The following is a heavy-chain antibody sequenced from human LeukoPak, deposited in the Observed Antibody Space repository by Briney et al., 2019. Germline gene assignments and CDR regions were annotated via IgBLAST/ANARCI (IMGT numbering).Heavy chain of an antibody. CDR1: GGSFSGYY. CDR3: ARRTYYYDSSGYYRPNYYYYMDV. CDR2: INHSGST. V-gene: IGHV4-34*01. Sequence: SETLSLTCAVYGGSFSGYYWSWIRQPLEKGLEWIGEINHSGSTNYNPSLKSRVTISVDTSKNQFSLKLSSVTAADTAVYYCARRTYYYDSSGYYRPNYYYYMDVWGKGTTVTISS. D-gene: IGHD3-22*01. J-gene: IGHJ6*03.